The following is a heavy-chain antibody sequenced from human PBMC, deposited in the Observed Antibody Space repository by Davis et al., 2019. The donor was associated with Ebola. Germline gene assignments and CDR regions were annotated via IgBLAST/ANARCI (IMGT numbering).Heavy chain of an antibody. J-gene: IGHJ4*02. CDR2: IKTDGSMT. CDR1: GFSFSNFW. V-gene: IGHV3-74*01. D-gene: IGHD3-3*01. CDR3: AREGKIFGCDY. Sequence: PGGSLRLSCAASGFSFSNFWMHWVRQAPGKGLVWVSRIKTDGSMTGYGDSVQGRFTISRDNAKNTLYLQMKDLRAEDTAVYYCAREGKIFGCDYWGQGALVTVSS.